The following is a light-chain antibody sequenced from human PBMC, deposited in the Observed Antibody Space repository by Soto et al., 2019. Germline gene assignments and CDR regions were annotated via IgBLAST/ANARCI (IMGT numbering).Light chain of an antibody. Sequence: DIQMTQSPSSVSASVGDTVTITCRASRGISSWLAWYQQKPGKAPHLLLYAASFLQSGVPSRFSGSRSGTEFTLTISSLQPEDFATYYCQQANSFPLTFGGGTKVEVK. CDR1: RGISSW. CDR2: AAS. V-gene: IGKV1-12*01. J-gene: IGKJ4*01. CDR3: QQANSFPLT.